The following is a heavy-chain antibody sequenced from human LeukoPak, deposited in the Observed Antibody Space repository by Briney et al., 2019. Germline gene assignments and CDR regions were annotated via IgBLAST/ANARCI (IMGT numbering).Heavy chain of an antibody. D-gene: IGHD3-22*01. V-gene: IGHV4-4*07. CDR1: GGSISSYY. CDR3: ARVFYYDSSGEVAFDI. J-gene: IGHJ3*02. Sequence: SETLSLTCTVSGGSISSYYWSWIRQPAGKGLEWIGRIYTSGSTNYNPSLKSRVTMSVDTSKNQFSLKLSSVTSADTAVYYCARVFYYDSSGEVAFDIWGQGTPVTVSS. CDR2: IYTSGST.